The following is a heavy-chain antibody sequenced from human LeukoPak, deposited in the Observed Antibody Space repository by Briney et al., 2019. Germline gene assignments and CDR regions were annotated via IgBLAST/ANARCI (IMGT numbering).Heavy chain of an antibody. D-gene: IGHD1-1*01. CDR2: INNSGDNT. J-gene: IGHJ4*02. Sequence: GGSLRLSCAASGFTLISYAMNWVSQAPGKGLEWVSVINNSGDNTFYADSVKGRFTISRDNSKNTLYLQMSSLRGEDTAVYYCATSLMWNLVGFDYWGQGTLVTVSS. CDR3: ATSLMWNLVGFDY. CDR1: GFTLISYA. V-gene: IGHV3-23*01.